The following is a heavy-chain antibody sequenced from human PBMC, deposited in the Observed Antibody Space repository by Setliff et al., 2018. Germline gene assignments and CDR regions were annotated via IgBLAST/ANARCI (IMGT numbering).Heavy chain of an antibody. D-gene: IGHD3-16*01. J-gene: IGHJ6*02. Sequence: LRLSCAASGFTFSAHAMNWVRQGPGKGLEWVSYISGSGSTYYANSVKGRFTISRENAKNSLFLQMNSLRAEDTAVYYCVRDGGMHMVKAYYYGLTSGAKGPRSPSP. CDR1: GFTFSAHA. CDR3: VRDGGMHMVKAYYYGLTS. CDR2: ISGSGST. V-gene: IGHV3-48*03.